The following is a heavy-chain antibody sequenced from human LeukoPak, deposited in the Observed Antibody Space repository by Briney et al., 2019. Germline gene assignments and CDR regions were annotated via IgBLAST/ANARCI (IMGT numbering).Heavy chain of an antibody. D-gene: IGHD3-3*01. CDR1: GGTFSSYV. CDR3: ARADYDFWSGYPDIYYMDV. J-gene: IGHJ6*03. V-gene: IGHV1-69*05. CDR2: IIPIFGTA. Sequence: ASVKVSCKASGGTFSSYVISWVRQAPGQGLEWMGRIIPIFGTANYAQKFQGRVTITTDESTSTAYMELSSLRSEDTAVYYCARADYDFWSGYPDIYYMDVRGKGTTVTVSS.